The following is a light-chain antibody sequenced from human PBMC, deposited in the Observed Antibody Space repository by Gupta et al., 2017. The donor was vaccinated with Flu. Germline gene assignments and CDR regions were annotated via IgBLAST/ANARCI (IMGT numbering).Light chain of an antibody. CDR3: QQYGSSLPYT. CDR1: QSVSSSY. V-gene: IGKV3-20*01. J-gene: IGKJ2*01. CDR2: GAS. Sequence: EIVLTQSPGTLSLSPGERATLSCRASQSVSSSYLAWYQQEPGQAPRLLIYGASSRATGIPDRFSGSGSGTDFTLTISRLEPGDFAVYYCQQYGSSLPYTFGQGTKLKIK.